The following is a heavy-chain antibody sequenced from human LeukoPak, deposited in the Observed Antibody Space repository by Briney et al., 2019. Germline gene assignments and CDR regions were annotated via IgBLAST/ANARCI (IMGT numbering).Heavy chain of an antibody. CDR3: ARERWLQSYWCFDL. V-gene: IGHV1-2*02. D-gene: IGHD5-24*01. Sequence: ASVKVSCKASGYTFTGYYMHWVRQAPGQGLEWMGWINPNSGGTNYAQKFQGRVTMTRDTSISTAYMELSRLRSDDTAVYYCARERWLQSYWCFDLWGRGTLVTVSS. CDR1: GYTFTGYY. J-gene: IGHJ2*01. CDR2: INPNSGGT.